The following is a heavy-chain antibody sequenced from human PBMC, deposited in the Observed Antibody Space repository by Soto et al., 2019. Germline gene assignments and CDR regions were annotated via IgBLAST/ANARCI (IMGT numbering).Heavy chain of an antibody. CDR3: ARGKRLRRDYDFWSGFSWFDP. V-gene: IGHV4-30-4*01. J-gene: IGHJ5*02. D-gene: IGHD3-3*01. CDR2: IYYSGST. Sequence: SETLSLTCTVSGGSISSGDYYWSWIRQPPGKGLEWIGYIYYSGSTYYNPSLKSRVTISVDTSKNQFSLKLSSVTAADTAVYYCARGKRLRRDYDFWSGFSWFDPWGQGTLVTV. CDR1: GGSISSGDYY.